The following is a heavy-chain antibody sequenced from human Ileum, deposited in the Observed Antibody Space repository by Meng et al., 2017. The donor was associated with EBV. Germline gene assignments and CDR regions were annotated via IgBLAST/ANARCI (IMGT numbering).Heavy chain of an antibody. CDR2: IYHSGST. CDR3: ASGRDYAWHS. CDR1: GDSISSNNW. D-gene: IGHD4-17*01. J-gene: IGHJ4*02. Sequence: QVQLHESGPGLGKPSGTLSLTCAVSGDSISSNNWWSWVRQPPGKGLEWIGEIYHSGSTNYNPSFKSRVTMLVDKSKNQISLNLSSVTAADTAVYYCASGRDYAWHSWGRGTLVTVSS. V-gene: IGHV4-4*02.